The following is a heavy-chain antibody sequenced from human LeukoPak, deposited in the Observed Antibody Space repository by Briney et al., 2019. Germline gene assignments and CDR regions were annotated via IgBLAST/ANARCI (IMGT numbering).Heavy chain of an antibody. CDR3: ARVNDITVVAAAAPHYEY. J-gene: IGHJ4*02. CDR2: ISAYKGVT. D-gene: IGHD2-15*01. CDR1: GYTFISYG. V-gene: IGHV1-18*01. Sequence: ASVKVSCNPSGYTFISYGISWVQQAPGQGLEWVGWISAYKGVTDYAQKFQGRVAMTTDTSTSTVYMELMSLTFEDTAVYYCARVNDITVVAAAAPHYEYWGQGTLVTVSS.